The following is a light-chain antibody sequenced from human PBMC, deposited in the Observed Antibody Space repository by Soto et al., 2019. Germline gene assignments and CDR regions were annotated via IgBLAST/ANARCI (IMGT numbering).Light chain of an antibody. CDR1: SSNIGSNY. Sequence: QSVLTQPPSASGTPGQRVTISCSGSSSNIGSNYVYWYQPLPGTAPKLFIYRNNQRPSGVPDRFSGSKSGTSASLAISGLRSEAEANYYCAAWDDSLSGVVFGGGTKLTVL. CDR2: RNN. V-gene: IGLV1-47*01. CDR3: AAWDDSLSGVV. J-gene: IGLJ3*02.